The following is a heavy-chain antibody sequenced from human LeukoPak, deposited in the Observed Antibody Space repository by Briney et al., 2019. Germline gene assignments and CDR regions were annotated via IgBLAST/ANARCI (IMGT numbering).Heavy chain of an antibody. V-gene: IGHV4-34*01. Sequence: PSETLSLTCAVYGGSFSGYYWSWIRQPPGKGLEWIGEINHSGGTKYNPSLKSRVTISVDTSKNQFSLKLSSVTAADTAVYYCASRDSILRNGYWGQGTLVTVSS. CDR3: ASRDSILRNGY. CDR1: GGSFSGYY. D-gene: IGHD2-21*01. CDR2: INHSGGT. J-gene: IGHJ4*02.